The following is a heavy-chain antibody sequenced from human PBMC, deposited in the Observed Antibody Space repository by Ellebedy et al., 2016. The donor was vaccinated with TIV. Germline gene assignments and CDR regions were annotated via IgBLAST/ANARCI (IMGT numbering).Heavy chain of an antibody. CDR3: ARDWYYYSLGSPDY. Sequence: GGSLRLXXAASGFSFSRYSMNWVRQAPGKGLEWISHISSDDVTYYADSVKGRFTISRDNAKNSLYLHMNSLRAEDMAVYYCARDWYYYSLGSPDYWGQGTLVTVSS. V-gene: IGHV3-48*01. CDR2: ISSDDVT. J-gene: IGHJ4*02. CDR1: GFSFSRYS. D-gene: IGHD3-10*01.